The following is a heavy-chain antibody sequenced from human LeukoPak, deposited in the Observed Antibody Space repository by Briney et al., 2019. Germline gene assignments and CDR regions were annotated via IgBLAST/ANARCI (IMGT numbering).Heavy chain of an antibody. D-gene: IGHD6-13*01. CDR2: IYPRDSDT. CDR1: GYRFTSYW. CDR3: ARLGRLAAGAGDS. V-gene: IGHV5-51*01. Sequence: GESLKISCEVSGYRFTSYWIGWVRQMPGKGLEWMGVIYPRDSDTRYSPSFQGQITISADKSISTAYLQWSSLKASDTAMYYCARLGRLAAGAGDSWGQGTLVTVSS. J-gene: IGHJ4*02.